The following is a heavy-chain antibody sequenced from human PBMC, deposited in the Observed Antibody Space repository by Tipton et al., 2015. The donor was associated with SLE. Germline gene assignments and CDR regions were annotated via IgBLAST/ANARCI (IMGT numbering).Heavy chain of an antibody. V-gene: IGHV4-61*02. CDR1: GGSISSGSYY. CDR2: IYTSGST. Sequence: TLSLTCTVSGGSISSGSYYWSWIRQPAGKGLEWIGRIYTSGSTNYNPSLKSRVTMSVDTSKNQFSLKLSSVTAADTAVYYCARGKYQLPLYYYYYMDVWGKGTTVTVSS. D-gene: IGHD2-2*01. CDR3: ARGKYQLPLYYYYYMDV. J-gene: IGHJ6*03.